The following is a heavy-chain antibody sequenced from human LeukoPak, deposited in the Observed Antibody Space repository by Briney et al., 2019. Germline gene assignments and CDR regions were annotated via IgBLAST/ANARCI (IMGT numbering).Heavy chain of an antibody. V-gene: IGHV3-23*01. Sequence: PGGSLRLSCAVSGITLSNYGMSWVRQAPGKGLEWVAGISGSGGSTNYADSVKGRFTVSRDKLKNTLYLQMTSLRAEDTAVYFCAKRGVVIRVILVGFHKEAYYFDSWGQGALVTVSS. CDR1: GITLSNYG. CDR2: ISGSGGST. D-gene: IGHD3-22*01. CDR3: AKRGVVIRVILVGFHKEAYYFDS. J-gene: IGHJ4*02.